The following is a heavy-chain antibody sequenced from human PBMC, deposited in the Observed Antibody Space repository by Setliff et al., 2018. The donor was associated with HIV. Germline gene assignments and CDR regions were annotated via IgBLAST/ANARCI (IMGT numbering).Heavy chain of an antibody. CDR1: GGSISSYY. CDR3: ARGTRSSFNWFDP. CDR2: ISYSGST. V-gene: IGHV4-59*01. J-gene: IGHJ5*02. D-gene: IGHD6-6*01. Sequence: SETLSLTCTVSGGSISSYYWSWIRQPPGKGLEWIGYISYSGSTNYNPSLKSRVTLSVKTSKNQFSLKLNSVTAADTAVYYCARGTRSSFNWFDPWGQGTLVTVSS.